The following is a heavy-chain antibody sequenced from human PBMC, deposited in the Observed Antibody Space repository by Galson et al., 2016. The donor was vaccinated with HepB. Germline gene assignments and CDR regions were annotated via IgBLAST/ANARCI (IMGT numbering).Heavy chain of an antibody. Sequence: LSLTCTVSGGSVTTGVYYWSWIRRPPGKGLEWIGYIYNSGARYYNPSLQSRVTISLDVSKKEVSLMLTSMTAADTAVYYCARGPPEGCGDSTCYFGAFDMWGQGTMVTVSS. V-gene: IGHV4-30-4*01. CDR3: ARGPPEGCGDSTCYFGAFDM. J-gene: IGHJ3*02. D-gene: IGHD2-21*01. CDR1: GGSVTTGVYY. CDR2: IYNSGAR.